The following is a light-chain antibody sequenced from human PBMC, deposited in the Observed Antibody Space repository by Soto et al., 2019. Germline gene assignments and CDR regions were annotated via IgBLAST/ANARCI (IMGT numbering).Light chain of an antibody. CDR2: EVT. Sequence: QSVLTQPPSASGSPGQSVTISCTGTSSDVGGYNYVSWYQQHPGKAPKLMIYEVTKRPSGVPDHFSGSKSGNTASLTVSGLLPEDEADYYCASYAGSNKVFGTGTKVTVL. J-gene: IGLJ1*01. V-gene: IGLV2-8*01. CDR3: ASYAGSNKV. CDR1: SSDVGGYNY.